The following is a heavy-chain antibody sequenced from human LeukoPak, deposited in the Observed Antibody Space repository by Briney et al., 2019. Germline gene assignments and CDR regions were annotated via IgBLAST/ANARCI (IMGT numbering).Heavy chain of an antibody. V-gene: IGHV3-48*01. D-gene: IGHD4-23*01. CDR3: ARDLYGGKLSRYFQH. Sequence: GGSLRLSCTASGFTFSSYSMNWVRQAPGKGLEWVSYILSFGSTIYYADSVKGRFTISRDNSKNTLYLQMNSLRAEDTAVYYCARDLYGGKLSRYFQHWGQGTLVTVSS. J-gene: IGHJ1*01. CDR2: ILSFGSTI. CDR1: GFTFSSYS.